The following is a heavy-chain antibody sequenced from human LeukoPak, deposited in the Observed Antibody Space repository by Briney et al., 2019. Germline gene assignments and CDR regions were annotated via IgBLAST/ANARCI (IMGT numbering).Heavy chain of an antibody. D-gene: IGHD5-18*01. Sequence: PGGSLRLSCAASGFTFSSYWMSWVRQAPGKGLEWVANIKQDGSEKYYVDSVKGRFTISRDNAKNSLYLQMNSLRAEDTAVYYCARVPDIQLWEEYYFDYWGQGTLVTVSS. V-gene: IGHV3-7*01. CDR3: ARVPDIQLWEEYYFDY. CDR2: IKQDGSEK. CDR1: GFTFSSYW. J-gene: IGHJ4*02.